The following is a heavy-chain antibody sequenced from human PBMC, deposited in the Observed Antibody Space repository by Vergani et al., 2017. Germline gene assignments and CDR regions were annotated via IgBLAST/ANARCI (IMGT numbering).Heavy chain of an antibody. V-gene: IGHV3-30*18. J-gene: IGHJ4*02. Sequence: QVQLVESGGGVVQPGRSLRLSCAASGFTFSSHGVHWVRQAPGKGLEWVAVISYDGSNKYYADSVKGRFTISRDNSKNMLYLQMNSLRAEDTAVYYCSKAPDNGVWDCWGQGTLVTVSS. CDR1: GFTFSSHG. CDR2: ISYDGSNK. CDR3: SKAPDNGVWDC. D-gene: IGHD2-8*01.